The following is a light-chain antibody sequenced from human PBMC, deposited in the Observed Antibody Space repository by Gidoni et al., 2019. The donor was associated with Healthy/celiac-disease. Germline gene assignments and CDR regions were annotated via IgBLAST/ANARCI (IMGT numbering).Light chain of an antibody. CDR2: AAS. Sequence: DIQLTQSPSFLSASVGDRVTITCRASQGISSYLAWYQPKPGQAPKLLIYAASTLQSGVPSRFSGSGSGTDFTLTISSLQPEDFATYYCQQLNSYPLYTFGQGTKLEIK. J-gene: IGKJ2*01. V-gene: IGKV1-9*01. CDR1: QGISSY. CDR3: QQLNSYPLYT.